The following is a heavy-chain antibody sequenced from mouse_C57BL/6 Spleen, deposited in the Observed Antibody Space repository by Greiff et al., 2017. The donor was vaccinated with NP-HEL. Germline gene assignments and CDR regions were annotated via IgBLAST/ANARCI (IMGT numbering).Heavy chain of an antibody. Sequence: QVQLQQPGAELVKPGASVKLSCKASGYTFTSYWMHWVKQRPGQGLEWIGMIHPNSGSTNYNEKFKSKATLTVDKSSSTAYMQLSSLTSEDSAVYYCARPTAQATRYFDYWGQGTTLTVSS. J-gene: IGHJ2*01. V-gene: IGHV1-64*01. CDR3: ARPTAQATRYFDY. D-gene: IGHD3-2*02. CDR2: IHPNSGST. CDR1: GYTFTSYW.